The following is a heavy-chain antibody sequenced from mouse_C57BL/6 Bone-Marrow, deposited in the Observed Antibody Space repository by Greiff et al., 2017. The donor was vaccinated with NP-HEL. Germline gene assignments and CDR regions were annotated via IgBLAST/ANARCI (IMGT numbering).Heavy chain of an antibody. CDR3: ARPVVATYFDY. CDR2: ISSGGSYT. J-gene: IGHJ2*01. Sequence: DVMLVESGGDLVKPGGSLKLSCAASGFTFSSYGMSWVRQTPDKRLEWVATISSGGSYTYYPDSVKGRFTISRDNAKNTLYLQMSSLKPEDTAMYYCARPVVATYFDYWGQGTTLTVSS. CDR1: GFTFSSYG. V-gene: IGHV5-6*02. D-gene: IGHD1-1*01.